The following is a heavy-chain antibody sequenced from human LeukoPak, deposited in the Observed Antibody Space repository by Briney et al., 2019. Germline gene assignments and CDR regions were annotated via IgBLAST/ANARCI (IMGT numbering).Heavy chain of an antibody. CDR1: GYCFTSYW. CDR2: IYPGDSDT. CDR3: ARNIVVVPAAMVPYAFDI. J-gene: IGHJ3*02. Sequence: GESLKISCGGSGYCFTSYWIGWVRQMPGKGLEWMGIIYPGDSDTRYSPSFQGQVTISADKSISTAYLQWSSLKASDTAMYYCARNIVVVPAAMVPYAFDIWGQGTMVTVSS. D-gene: IGHD2-2*01. V-gene: IGHV5-51*01.